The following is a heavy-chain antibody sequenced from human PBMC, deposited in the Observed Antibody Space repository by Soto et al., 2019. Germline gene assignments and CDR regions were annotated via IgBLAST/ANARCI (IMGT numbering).Heavy chain of an antibody. CDR2: LYDVDGS. D-gene: IGHD1-1*01. Sequence: DVQLVESGGGLMQPGESLRLSCAASGLTVSGKKYVAWVRQAPGKGLEWVSALYDVDGSFYSDSVKGRFTTSSDSSKTTVYLKMKDLSPADTAVSYWATGHEGEQAYDVGGQGTTVTVSS. V-gene: IGHV3-53*01. J-gene: IGHJ3*01. CDR3: ATGHEGEQAYDV. CDR1: GLTVSGKKY.